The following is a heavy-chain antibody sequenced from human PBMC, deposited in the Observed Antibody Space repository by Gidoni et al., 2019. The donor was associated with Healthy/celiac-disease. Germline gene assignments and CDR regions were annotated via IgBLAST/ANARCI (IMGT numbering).Heavy chain of an antibody. D-gene: IGHD6-13*01. CDR2: IIPIFGTA. CDR3: AGVAAAGTHYYYYYYGMDV. CDR1: GGTFSSYA. J-gene: IGHJ6*02. Sequence: QVQLGQSGAEVKKPGASVKVACKASGGTFSSYAISWVRQAPGQGLEWMGGIIPIFGTANYAQKFQGRVTITADKSTSTAYMELSSLRSEDTAVYYCAGVAAAGTHYYYYYYGMDVWGQGTTVTVSS. V-gene: IGHV1-69*06.